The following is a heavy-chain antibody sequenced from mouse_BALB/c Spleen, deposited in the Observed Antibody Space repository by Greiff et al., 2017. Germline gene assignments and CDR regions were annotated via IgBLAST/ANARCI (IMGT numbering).Heavy chain of an antibody. Sequence: EVKLVESGGGLVQPGGSRKLSCAASGFTFSSFGMHWVRQAPEKGLEWVAYISSGSSTIYYADTVKGRFTISRDNPKNTLFLQMTSLRSEDTAMYYCARRDYYGSSYEYAMDYWGQGTSVTVSS. J-gene: IGHJ4*01. D-gene: IGHD1-1*01. V-gene: IGHV5-17*02. CDR3: ARRDYYGSSYEYAMDY. CDR1: GFTFSSFG. CDR2: ISSGSSTI.